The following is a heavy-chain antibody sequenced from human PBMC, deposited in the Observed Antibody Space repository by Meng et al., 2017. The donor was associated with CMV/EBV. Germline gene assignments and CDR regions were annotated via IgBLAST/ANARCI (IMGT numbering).Heavy chain of an antibody. J-gene: IGHJ4*02. CDR3: AREAYGTRGGY. D-gene: IGHD2-8*02. V-gene: IGHV3-11*01. Sequence: GESLKISCAASGFTFSDYYMSWIRQAPGKGLEWVSYISSSGSTIYYADPVKGRFTISRDNAKNSLYLQMNSLRAEDTAVYYCAREAYGTRGGYWGQGTLVTVSS. CDR2: ISSSGSTI. CDR1: GFTFSDYY.